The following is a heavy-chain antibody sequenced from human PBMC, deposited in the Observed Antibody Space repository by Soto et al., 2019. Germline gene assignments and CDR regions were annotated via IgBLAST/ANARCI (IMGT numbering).Heavy chain of an antibody. D-gene: IGHD5-12*01. V-gene: IGHV2-70*01. Sequence: SGPTLVNPTQTLTLTCTFSGFSLSTSGVGVSWIRQPPGKALEWLALIDWDDDKYYSTSLKTRLTISKDTSKNQVVLTMTNMDPVDTATYYCARMSEGVAKEKSGHFDYWGQGTLVTVSS. CDR1: GFSLSTSGVG. J-gene: IGHJ4*02. CDR2: IDWDDDK. CDR3: ARMSEGVAKEKSGHFDY.